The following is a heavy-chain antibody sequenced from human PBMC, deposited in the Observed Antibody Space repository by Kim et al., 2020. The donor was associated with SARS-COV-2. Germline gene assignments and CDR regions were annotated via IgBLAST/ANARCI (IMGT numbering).Heavy chain of an antibody. CDR2: ISYDGSNK. CDR3: AKAVGLCTQGSCLSTS. CDR1: GFTFSRHG. V-gene: IGHV3-30*18. D-gene: IGHD2-8*01. Sequence: GGSLRLSCAASGFTFSRHGMHWVRQAPGKGLEWVATISYDGSNKYYADSVKGRLTISRDNSKNTLYLEMNSLRPEDTAVYYCAKAVGLCTQGSCLSTSWGQGTLVTVSS. J-gene: IGHJ5*02.